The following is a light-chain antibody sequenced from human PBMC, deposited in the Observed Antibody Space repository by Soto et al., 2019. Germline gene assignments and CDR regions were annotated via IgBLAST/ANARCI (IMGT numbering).Light chain of an antibody. CDR2: KAS. CDR3: QQYNSWPPIT. Sequence: DIQMTQSPSTLSASVGDRVTITGRASQSISSWLAWYQQKPGKAPKLLIYKASTLKSGVPSRFSGSGSGTEFTLTISSLQSEDFAVYYCQQYNSWPPITFGQGARLEIK. J-gene: IGKJ5*01. V-gene: IGKV1-5*03. CDR1: QSISSW.